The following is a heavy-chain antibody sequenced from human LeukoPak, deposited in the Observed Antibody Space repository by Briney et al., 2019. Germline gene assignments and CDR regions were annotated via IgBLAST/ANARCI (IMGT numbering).Heavy chain of an antibody. CDR2: IYYSGST. CDR3: ARANYDGSDY. D-gene: IGHD3-22*01. J-gene: IGHJ4*02. Sequence: PSETLSLTCTVSGGSISSSSYYWGWIRQPPGKGLEWIGSIYYSGSTYYNPSLKSRVTISVDTSKNQFSLKMRSVTAADTAVYYCARANYDGSDYWGQGTLVTVSS. V-gene: IGHV4-39*07. CDR1: GGSISSSSYY.